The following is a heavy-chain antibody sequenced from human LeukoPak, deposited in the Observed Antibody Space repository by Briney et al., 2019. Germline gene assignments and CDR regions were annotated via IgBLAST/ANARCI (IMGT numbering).Heavy chain of an antibody. J-gene: IGHJ4*02. D-gene: IGHD6-19*01. V-gene: IGHV3-49*04. CDR1: GFTFGDYA. CDR3: TRGTAVAGTVEFFDY. Sequence: GGSLRLSCTLDGFTFGDYAMSWVRQAPGKGRGCAGFIGSKAYGGTTAYAASVKGRFTISRDDSNSIDYLQMNSMRTEDTAVYYCTRGTAVAGTVEFFDYLGQGTLVTVSS. CDR2: IGSKAYGGTT.